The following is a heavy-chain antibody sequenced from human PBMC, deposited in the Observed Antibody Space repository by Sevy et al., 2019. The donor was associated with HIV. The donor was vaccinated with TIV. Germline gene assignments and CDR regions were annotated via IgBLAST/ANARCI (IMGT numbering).Heavy chain of an antibody. J-gene: IGHJ3*02. CDR2: ISYDGSNK. Sequence: GGSLRLSCAASGFTFSSYGMHWVRQAPGKGLEWVAVISYDGSNKYYADSVKGRFTISRDNSKNTLYLQMNSLRAEDTAGYYCAKDRLAYYYGSGSSSDAFDIWGQGTMVTVSS. D-gene: IGHD3-10*01. CDR3: AKDRLAYYYGSGSSSDAFDI. CDR1: GFTFSSYG. V-gene: IGHV3-30*18.